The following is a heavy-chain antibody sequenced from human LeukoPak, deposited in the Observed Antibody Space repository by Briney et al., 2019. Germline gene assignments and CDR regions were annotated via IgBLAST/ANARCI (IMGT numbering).Heavy chain of an antibody. Sequence: GGSLRLSCAASGFTFSTYYMSWVRQAPGTGLEWVSSINTSGGSTYYADSLQGRFTISRDNSKNTLHLQMNNVRAEDTAVYYCMKLPTMIIVIDTDFEYWGQGAQVTVSS. J-gene: IGHJ4*02. CDR1: GFTFSTYY. CDR3: MKLPTMIIVIDTDFEY. CDR2: INTSGGST. V-gene: IGHV3-23*01. D-gene: IGHD2-21*01.